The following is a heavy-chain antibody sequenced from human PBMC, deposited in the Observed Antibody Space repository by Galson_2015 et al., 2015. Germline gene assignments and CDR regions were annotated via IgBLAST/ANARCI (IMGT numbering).Heavy chain of an antibody. CDR1: GFNFSGSA. CDR3: TIGGAGFDY. J-gene: IGHJ4*02. CDR2: IRSKGKNYAT. V-gene: IGHV3-73*01. Sequence: SLRLSCAASGFNFSGSAMHWVRQASGKGLEWVGRIRSKGKNYATTYAASVRGRFTVSRDDSGNTTYLQMNSLKTEDTALYHCTIGGAGFDYWGQGTRVTVSS.